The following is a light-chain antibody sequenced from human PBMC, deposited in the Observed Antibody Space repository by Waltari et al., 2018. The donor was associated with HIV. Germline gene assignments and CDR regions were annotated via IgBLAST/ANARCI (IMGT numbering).Light chain of an antibody. CDR3: CSYGGSWSFV. CDR2: DVN. Sequence: HSALTQPRSVSGSPGPSVTISCAGSSSDVGSYGYVSWYHQNSGKAPQLILYDVNKRPSGVPPRFSGAKSGDTASLTISGLQAEDEGDFYCCSYGGSWSFVFGGGTRVTVL. J-gene: IGLJ2*01. V-gene: IGLV2-11*01. CDR1: SSDVGSYGY.